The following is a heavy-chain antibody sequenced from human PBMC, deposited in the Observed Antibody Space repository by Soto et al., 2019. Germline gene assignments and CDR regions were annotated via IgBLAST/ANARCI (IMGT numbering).Heavy chain of an antibody. CDR1: GFACGSYA. Sequence: QVQLVESGGDRVQPGRSLRLSCVASGFACGSYAIHWVRQAPGKELEWVALLSSAGNTEYYGDSVTARFSISRDNSKNTVSLQMSSLKAEDTAVYYWGRGGAPRPGLGYYYGMDVWGQGATVTVS. CDR2: LSSAGNTE. J-gene: IGHJ6*02. V-gene: IGHV3-30-3*01. CDR3: GRGGAPRPGLGYYYGMDV. D-gene: IGHD6-6*01.